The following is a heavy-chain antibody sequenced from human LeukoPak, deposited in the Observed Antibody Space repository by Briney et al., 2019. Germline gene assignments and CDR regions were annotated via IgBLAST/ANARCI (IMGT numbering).Heavy chain of an antibody. CDR3: ARTTEGGYTYDYFYYYYMDV. J-gene: IGHJ6*03. CDR2: IYYSGST. CDR1: GGSISSYY. Sequence: SETLSLTCTVSGGSISSYYWSWIRQSPGKGLEWIGYIYYSGSTNYNPSLKSRVTISVDTSKNQFSLKLSSVTAADTAVYYCARTTEGGYTYDYFYYYYMDVWGKGTTVTISS. V-gene: IGHV4-59*01. D-gene: IGHD5-18*01.